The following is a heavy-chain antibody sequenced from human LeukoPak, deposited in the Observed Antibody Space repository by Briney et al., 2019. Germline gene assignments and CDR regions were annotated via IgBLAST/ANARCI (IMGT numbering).Heavy chain of an antibody. CDR3: ARGRRIAVADIVSGFRFDP. CDR2: IYYSGST. Sequence: PSETLSLTCTVSGGSISSSSYYWGWIRQPPGKGLEWIGSIYYSGSTYYNPSLKGRVTISVDTSKNQFSLKLSSVTAADTAVYYCARGRRIAVADIVSGFRFDPWGQGTLVTVSS. V-gene: IGHV4-39*07. D-gene: IGHD6-19*01. J-gene: IGHJ5*02. CDR1: GGSISSSSYY.